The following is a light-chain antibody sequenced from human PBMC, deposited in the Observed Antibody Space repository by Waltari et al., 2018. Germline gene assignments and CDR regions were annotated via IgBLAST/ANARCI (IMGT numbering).Light chain of an antibody. V-gene: IGLV3-19*01. J-gene: IGLJ2*01. CDR1: SLRTSY. Sequence: SSELTQDPAVSVALGQTVRFTCQGDSLRTSYASWYQLKPGQAPVLVIYGKDNRPSGIQDRISGYSSGTTSSLTISGAQAEDEADYYCSSRNGRANHVGFAGGTKVTVL. CDR3: SSRNGRANHVG. CDR2: GKD.